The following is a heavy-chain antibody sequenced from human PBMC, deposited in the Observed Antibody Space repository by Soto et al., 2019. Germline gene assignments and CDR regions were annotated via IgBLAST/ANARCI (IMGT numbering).Heavy chain of an antibody. J-gene: IGHJ6*02. D-gene: IGHD6-19*01. CDR2: ISYDGRNK. CDR1: GFTFISYG. CDR3: VKDGSSGWPYFYDMDV. V-gene: IGHV3-30*18. Sequence: PWGSLRLSCAASGFTFISYGIHCCRHSPFKWLEWVAVISYDGRNKYYADAVKGRFTISRDNSKNTLYLQMSSLRAEDTAVYYCVKDGSSGWPYFYDMDVWGQGTTVTVS.